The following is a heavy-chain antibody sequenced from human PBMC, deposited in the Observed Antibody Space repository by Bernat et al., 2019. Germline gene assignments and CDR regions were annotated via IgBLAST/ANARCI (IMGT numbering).Heavy chain of an antibody. CDR3: ARHTTGINDY. Sequence: EVQLVQVGAEGKKPGEALKIPWKGSGYSLSKLWNAWLRQMPGKGLEWMGVIYSGDSEIRYSPSFQGQVTISADTSISTAYLQWSSLRASDTAMYYCARHTTGINDYWGQGTLVTVSS. CDR1: GYSLSKLW. CDR2: IYSGDSEI. D-gene: IGHD2-8*01. J-gene: IGHJ4*02. V-gene: IGHV5-51*01.